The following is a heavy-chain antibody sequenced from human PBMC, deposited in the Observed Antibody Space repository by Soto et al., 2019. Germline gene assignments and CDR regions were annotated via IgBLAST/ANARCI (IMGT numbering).Heavy chain of an antibody. CDR3: ARGPSGDKVDS. Sequence: QVQLQESGPGLVKPSQTLSLTYTVSGGSISTVNYWWSWIRQSPDMGLEWIGHIYNGGSTYNNPSLESRVNMSVDTSKDQLALTLSSVSAADTAGYYGARGPSGDKVDSWGQGTLVTVSS. D-gene: IGHD7-27*01. V-gene: IGHV4-30-4*01. J-gene: IGHJ4*02. CDR2: IYNGGST. CDR1: GGSISTVNYW.